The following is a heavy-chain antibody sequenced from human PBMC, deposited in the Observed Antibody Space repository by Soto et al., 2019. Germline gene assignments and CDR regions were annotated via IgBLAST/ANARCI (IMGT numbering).Heavy chain of an antibody. J-gene: IGHJ4*02. CDR1: GFTFDDYA. V-gene: IGHV3-9*01. CDR3: AKAAGQNDFWSGYYPGHFDY. CDR2: ISWNSGSI. Sequence: GGSLRLSCAASGFTFDDYAMHWVRQAPGKGLEWVSGISWNSGSIGYADSVKGRFTISRDNAKNSLYLQMNSLRAEDTALYYCAKAAGQNDFWSGYYPGHFDYWGQGTLVTVS. D-gene: IGHD3-3*01.